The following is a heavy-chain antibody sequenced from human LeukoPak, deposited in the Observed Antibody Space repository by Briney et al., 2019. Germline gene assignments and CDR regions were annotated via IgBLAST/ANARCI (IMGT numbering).Heavy chain of an antibody. CDR3: ARGSGLRYFDWPDAFDI. CDR2: ISSSSSTI. CDR1: GFTFGDYA. D-gene: IGHD3-9*01. J-gene: IGHJ3*02. V-gene: IGHV3-48*01. Sequence: PGGSLRLSCTASGFTFGDYAMSWFRQAPGKGLEWVSYISSSSSTIYYADSVKGRFTISRDNAKNSLYLQMNSLRAEDTAVYYCARGSGLRYFDWPDAFDIWGQGTMVTVSS.